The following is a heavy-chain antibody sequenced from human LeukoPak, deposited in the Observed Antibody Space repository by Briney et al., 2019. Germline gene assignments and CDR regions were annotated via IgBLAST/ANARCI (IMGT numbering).Heavy chain of an antibody. CDR2: IYYSAST. J-gene: IGHJ4*02. Sequence: SETLSLTCTVSGGSISSSDYYWGWVRQPPEKGLEWIGTIYYSASTYYNPSLKSRVTISVDTSKNQFSLRLSSVTAADTAVYYCARRFIVGATDHFDYWGQGTLVTVSS. CDR3: ARRFIVGATDHFDY. V-gene: IGHV4-39*01. D-gene: IGHD1-26*01. CDR1: GGSISSSDYY.